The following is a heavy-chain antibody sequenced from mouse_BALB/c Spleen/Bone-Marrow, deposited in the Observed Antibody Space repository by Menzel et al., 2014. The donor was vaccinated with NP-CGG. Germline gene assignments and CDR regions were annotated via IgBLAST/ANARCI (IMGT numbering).Heavy chain of an antibody. Sequence: EVKVVESGPALVKPSQSLSLTCTVTDYSITSGYSWHWIRQFPGNTLEWMGYIHYSGGTNYNPSLKSRISITRDTSKDQIFLQLNSVTTEDTATYYCARWNGYYAMDYWGQGTSVTVSS. CDR3: ARWNGYYAMDY. CDR1: DYSITSGYS. J-gene: IGHJ4*01. D-gene: IGHD1-2*01. CDR2: IHYSGGT. V-gene: IGHV3-1*02.